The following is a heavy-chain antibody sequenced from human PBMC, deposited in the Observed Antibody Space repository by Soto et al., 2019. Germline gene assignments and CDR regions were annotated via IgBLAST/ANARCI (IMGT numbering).Heavy chain of an antibody. V-gene: IGHV4-31*03. J-gene: IGHJ6*02. CDR1: GGSISSGGYY. CDR3: ARAGGGRGHSNYDLYYYYGMDV. CDR2: IYYSGST. D-gene: IGHD4-4*01. Sequence: QVQLQESGPGLVKPSQTLSLTCTVSGGSISSGGYYWSWIRQHPGKGLEWIGYIYYSGSTYYNPSRKSRVTISVDTSKNQFSLKLSSVTAADTAVYYCARAGGGRGHSNYDLYYYYGMDVWGQGTTVTVSS.